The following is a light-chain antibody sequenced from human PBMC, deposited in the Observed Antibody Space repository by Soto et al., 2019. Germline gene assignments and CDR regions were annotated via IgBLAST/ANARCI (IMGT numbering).Light chain of an antibody. CDR2: GTS. CDR3: QQYGSSLLIT. CDR1: QSISSSY. V-gene: IGKV3-20*01. Sequence: ETVLTQSPGTLSLSPGERATLSCRASQSISSSYLAWYQQKPGQAPRLLIYGTSSRATGIPDRFSGSGSGTDFTLTISRLEPEDFAVYYCQQYGSSLLITFGPGTEVDIK. J-gene: IGKJ3*01.